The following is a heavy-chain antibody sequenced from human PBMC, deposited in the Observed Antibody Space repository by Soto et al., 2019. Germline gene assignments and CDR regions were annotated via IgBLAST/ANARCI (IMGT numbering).Heavy chain of an antibody. CDR1: GGTFSSYA. V-gene: IGHV1-69*01. Sequence: QVQLVQSGAEVKKPGSSVKVSCKASGGTFSSYAISWVRQAPGQGLEWMGGIIPIFGTANYAQKFQGRVTITADESTSTAYMELSSLRSEDTAVYYCARGYGYCSGGSGYSEENSYWYLDLWGRGTLVTVSS. CDR3: ARGYGYCSGGSGYSEENSYWYLDL. D-gene: IGHD2-15*01. CDR2: IIPIFGTA. J-gene: IGHJ2*01.